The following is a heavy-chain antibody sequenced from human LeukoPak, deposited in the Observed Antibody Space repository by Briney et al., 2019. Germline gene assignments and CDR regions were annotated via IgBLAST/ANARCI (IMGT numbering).Heavy chain of an antibody. CDR1: GFTFSTYS. V-gene: IGHV3-21*01. J-gene: IGHJ3*01. CDR2: ISTRDTFI. Sequence: GESLRLSCAASGFTFSTYSMTWVRQTPGEGLEWVSSISTRDTFINYADSVKGRFTISRDNAKNSLFLQMTSLRAEDTAMYYCARWKPRSDALDVWGKGTMVMVSS. CDR3: ARWKPRSDALDV. D-gene: IGHD1-1*01.